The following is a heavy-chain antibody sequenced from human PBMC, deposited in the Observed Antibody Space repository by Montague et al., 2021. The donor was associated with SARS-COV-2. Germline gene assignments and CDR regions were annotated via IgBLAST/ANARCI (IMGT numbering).Heavy chain of an antibody. D-gene: IGHD1-26*01. CDR2: VSRSDAHI. Sequence: SLRLSCAASGFSFSGYSMNWVRQAPGKGLEWVSSVSRSDAHIFYADSVKGRFTISRDNDQNSLSLQMNSLGAENTAVYYCVRDSTRGTYHSFDFWGLGTLVIVSS. CDR3: VRDSTRGTYHSFDF. V-gene: IGHV3-21*06. CDR1: GFSFSGYS. J-gene: IGHJ4*02.